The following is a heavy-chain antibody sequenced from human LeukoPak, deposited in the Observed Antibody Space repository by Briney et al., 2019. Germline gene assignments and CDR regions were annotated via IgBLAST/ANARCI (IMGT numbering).Heavy chain of an antibody. V-gene: IGHV4-61*02. J-gene: IGHJ4*02. Sequence: TLSLTCTVSGGSISSGSYYWSWIRQPAGKGLEWIGRIYTSGSTNYNPSLKSRVTISVDTSKNQFSLKLSSVTAADTAVYYCARDSGYGDSYYFDYWGQGTLVTISS. D-gene: IGHD4-17*01. CDR2: IYTSGST. CDR3: ARDSGYGDSYYFDY. CDR1: GGSISSGSYY.